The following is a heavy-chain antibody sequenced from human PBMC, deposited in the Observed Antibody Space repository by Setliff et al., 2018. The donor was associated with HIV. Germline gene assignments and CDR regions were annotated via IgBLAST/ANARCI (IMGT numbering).Heavy chain of an antibody. CDR3: ARHPPNLDWLDP. Sequence: LTCAVSGGSISSGGYSWNWIRQPPGKGLEWIGYIYHSGSTFYNPSLKSRVTISVDRSKNQFSLKLSSVTAADTAVYYCARHPPNLDWLDPWGQGTLVTVSS. J-gene: IGHJ5*02. CDR2: IYHSGST. CDR1: GGSISSGGYS. V-gene: IGHV4-30-2*01.